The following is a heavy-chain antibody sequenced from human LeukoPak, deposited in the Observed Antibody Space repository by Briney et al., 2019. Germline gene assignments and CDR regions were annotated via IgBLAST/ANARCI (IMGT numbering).Heavy chain of an antibody. CDR3: AEDHSSGQYCTNGVCSPFDY. CDR1: GFTFISYA. J-gene: IGHJ4*02. CDR2: ISDSGDYT. Sequence: GGSLRLSCAGSGFTFISYAMSWVRQAPGKGLEWVSAISDSGDYTYYADSVKGRFTISIDNSKSTLYLQINSLRAEDTAVYYCAEDHSSGQYCTNGVCSPFDYWGQGTLVTVSS. D-gene: IGHD2-8*01. V-gene: IGHV3-23*01.